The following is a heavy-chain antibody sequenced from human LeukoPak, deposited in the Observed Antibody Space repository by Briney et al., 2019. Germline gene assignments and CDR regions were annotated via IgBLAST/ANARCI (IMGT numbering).Heavy chain of an antibody. CDR2: IYHSGST. J-gene: IGHJ5*02. CDR3: SRHDYGPFWFDP. Sequence: KPSETPSLTCAVSGYSLSSGYYWGWVRQPPGKGLEGIGNIYHSGSTYYNPSLKSRVTISVDTSKNHFSLKLSSVTAADTALYYCSRHDYGPFWFDPWGQGILVTVSS. CDR1: GYSLSSGYY. D-gene: IGHD4-17*01. V-gene: IGHV4-38-2*01.